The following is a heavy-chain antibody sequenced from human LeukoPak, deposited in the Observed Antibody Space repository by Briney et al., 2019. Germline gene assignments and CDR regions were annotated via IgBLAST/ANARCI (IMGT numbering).Heavy chain of an antibody. CDR1: GGSFSGYY. D-gene: IGHD4-17*01. CDR3: GRHTPESSVTQLEY. V-gene: IGHV4-34*01. CDR2: INHSGST. Sequence: SETLSLTCAVYGGSFSGYYWSWIRQPPGKGLEWFGEINHSGSTNYNPSLKSRVTISVDTSKNQFSLKLSSVTAADTAVYYCGRHTPESSVTQLEYWGQGTLVTVSS. J-gene: IGHJ4*02.